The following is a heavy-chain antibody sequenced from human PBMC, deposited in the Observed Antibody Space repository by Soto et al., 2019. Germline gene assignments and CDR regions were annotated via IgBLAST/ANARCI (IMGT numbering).Heavy chain of an antibody. CDR2: IYYSGST. D-gene: IGHD6-19*01. Sequence: SETLSLTCAVSGGSISSTNWWSWIRQPPGKGLEWIGSIYYSGSTYYNPSLKSRVTISVDTSKNQFSLKLSSVTAADTAVYYCATAGGLGAVAADYWGQGTLVTV. V-gene: IGHV4-4*02. CDR1: GGSISSTNW. J-gene: IGHJ4*02. CDR3: ATAGGLGAVAADY.